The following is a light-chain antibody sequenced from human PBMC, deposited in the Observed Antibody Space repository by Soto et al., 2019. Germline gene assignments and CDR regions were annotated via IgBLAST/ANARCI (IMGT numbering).Light chain of an antibody. CDR2: GNT. Sequence: QSVLTQPPSVSGAPGQRVTISCTGRSSNIGTRYDVHWYQQLPGTAPKLLIYGNTNRPSGVPDRFSGSKSGTSASLAITGLQAEDEADYYCQSYDSSLSSWVFGGGTKLTV. J-gene: IGLJ3*02. V-gene: IGLV1-40*01. CDR3: QSYDSSLSSWV. CDR1: SSNIGTRYD.